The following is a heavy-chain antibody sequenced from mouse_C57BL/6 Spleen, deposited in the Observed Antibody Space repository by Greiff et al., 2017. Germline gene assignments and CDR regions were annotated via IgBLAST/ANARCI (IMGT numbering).Heavy chain of an antibody. CDR2: INPYNGGT. Sequence: VQLQQSGPVLVKPGASVKMSCKASGYTFTDYYMNWVKQSHGKSLEWIGVINPYNGGTSYNQKFKGKATLTVDKSSSTAYMELNSLTSEDSAVYYCARRHSNYSFDYWGQGTTLTVSS. CDR3: ARRHSNYSFDY. CDR1: GYTFTDYY. J-gene: IGHJ2*01. V-gene: IGHV1-19*01. D-gene: IGHD2-5*01.